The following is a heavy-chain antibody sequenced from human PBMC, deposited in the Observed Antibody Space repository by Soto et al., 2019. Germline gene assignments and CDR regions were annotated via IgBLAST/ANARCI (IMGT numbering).Heavy chain of an antibody. Sequence: GGSLRLSCGASGFTFSNYYMSWIRQAPGRGLEWVSYISSTGRTIYYADSVKGRFTVSRDNAQNSLSLKLNSLRVEDTAVYYCARSYSSGWEFDYWGQGTQVTVSS. J-gene: IGHJ4*02. D-gene: IGHD6-19*01. CDR2: ISSTGRTI. CDR1: GFTFSNYY. V-gene: IGHV3-11*01. CDR3: ARSYSSGWEFDY.